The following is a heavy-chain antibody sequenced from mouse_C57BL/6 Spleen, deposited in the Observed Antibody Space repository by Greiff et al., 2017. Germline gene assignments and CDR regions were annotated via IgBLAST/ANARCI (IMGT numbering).Heavy chain of an antibody. J-gene: IGHJ4*01. V-gene: IGHV1-64*01. D-gene: IGHD5-5*01. CDR2: IHPNSGST. CDR1: GYTFTSYW. CDR3: ARYDYPLDYAMDY. Sequence: VKLQQPGAELVKPGASVKLSCKASGYTFTSYWMHWVKQRPGQGLEWIGMIHPNSGSTNYNEKFKSKATLTVDKSSSTAYMQLSSLTSEDSAVYYCARYDYPLDYAMDYWGQGTSVTVSS.